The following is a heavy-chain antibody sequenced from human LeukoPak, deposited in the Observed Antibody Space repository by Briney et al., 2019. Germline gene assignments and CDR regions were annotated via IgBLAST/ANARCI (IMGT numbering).Heavy chain of an antibody. J-gene: IGHJ4*02. CDR3: ARDITGAAGFDY. Sequence: GGSLRLSSAASGFTSTDWYMRCIRHAPGKGLQWLSYISSSSSDIKYADSVRGRFTISRDNAKKSVYLQMNSLRAEDTAVYYCARDITGAAGFDYWGQGTLVTVSS. CDR1: GFTSTDWY. D-gene: IGHD6-25*01. V-gene: IGHV3-11*06. CDR2: ISSSSSDI.